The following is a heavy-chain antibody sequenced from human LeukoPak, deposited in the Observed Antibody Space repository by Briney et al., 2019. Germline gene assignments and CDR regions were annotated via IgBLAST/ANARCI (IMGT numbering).Heavy chain of an antibody. CDR3: AKEEVITFGGVIVSPSYYFDY. D-gene: IGHD3-16*02. V-gene: IGHV3-30*02. Sequence: GGSLRLSCAASGFTFSSYGMHWVRQAPGKGLEWVAFIRYDGSNKYYADSVKGRFTISRDNSKNTLYLQMNSLRAEDTAVYYCAKEEVITFGGVIVSPSYYFDYWGQGTLVTVSS. J-gene: IGHJ4*02. CDR1: GFTFSSYG. CDR2: IRYDGSNK.